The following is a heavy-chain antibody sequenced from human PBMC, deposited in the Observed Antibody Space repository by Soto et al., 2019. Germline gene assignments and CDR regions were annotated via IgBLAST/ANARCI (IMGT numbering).Heavy chain of an antibody. CDR2: IKTDGTYA. J-gene: IGHJ4*02. CDR1: GFTFSTYW. Sequence: EVQLVESGGDLVQPGGSLRLSCAASGFTFSTYWMHWVRQAPGKGLLWVSRIKTDGTYATYADSVKGRFTISRDNAKNTLYLQMNSPRVEDAAVYYCAAGGSGYYANWGQGTLVTVSS. D-gene: IGHD3-22*01. CDR3: AAGGSGYYAN. V-gene: IGHV3-74*01.